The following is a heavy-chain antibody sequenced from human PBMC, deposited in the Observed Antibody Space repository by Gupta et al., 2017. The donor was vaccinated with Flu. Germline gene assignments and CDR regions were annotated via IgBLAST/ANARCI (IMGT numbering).Heavy chain of an antibody. D-gene: IGHD2-2*01. J-gene: IGHJ6*03. CDR2: IASDGSHK. CDR1: GFTFSGYG. Sequence: QMQLVESGGGVVQFGASLRLSCAASGFTFSGYGMPWFRQAPGKGLEWVADIASDGSHKDYADSVRGRFTISRDNSKNTLSLEMDSLRVEDTAVYYCAKDGPWTASCRYYCYYMDVWGKGTTVTVSS. CDR3: AKDGPWTASCRYYCYYMDV. V-gene: IGHV3-30*18.